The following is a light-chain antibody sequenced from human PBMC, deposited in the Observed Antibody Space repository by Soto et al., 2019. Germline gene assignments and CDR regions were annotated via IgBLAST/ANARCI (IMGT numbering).Light chain of an antibody. CDR2: GNS. J-gene: IGLJ2*01. V-gene: IGLV1-40*01. Sequence: QSVLTQPPSVSGAPGQRVTISCTGSSSNIGAGYDVHWYQQLPGTAPKLLIYGNSNRPSGVPDRFSGSKSGTSASLAITGLQAEDDADYYCQSYYSSLSGSGVVFGGGTKLTVL. CDR3: QSYYSSLSGSGVV. CDR1: SSNIGAGYD.